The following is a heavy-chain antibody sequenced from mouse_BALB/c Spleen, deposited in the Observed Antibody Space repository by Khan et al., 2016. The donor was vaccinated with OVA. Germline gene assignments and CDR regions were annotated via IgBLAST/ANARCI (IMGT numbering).Heavy chain of an antibody. CDR3: VKDGAYHRNDGWFAY. V-gene: IGHV1-4*01. Sequence: QVQLQQSGAELARHGASVKMSCKASGYTFTSYTIHWIKKRPGQGLEWIGYINPSNGYTNYNQKFKDKATLTTDKSSTTAYLQLSSLTSDDSAVYNCVKDGAYHRNDGWFAYWGQGTLVTVSA. J-gene: IGHJ3*01. CDR2: INPSNGYT. CDR1: GYTFTSYT. D-gene: IGHD2-14*01.